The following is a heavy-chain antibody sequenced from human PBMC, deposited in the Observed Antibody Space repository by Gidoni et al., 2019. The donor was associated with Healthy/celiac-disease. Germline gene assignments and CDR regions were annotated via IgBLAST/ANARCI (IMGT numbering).Heavy chain of an antibody. CDR3: ARAPPWGFGELFFDY. V-gene: IGHV4-39*07. Sequence: QLQLQESGPGLVTPSETLSLTCTVSGGSLSSSSYYWGWIRQPPGKGLEWIGSIYYSGSTYYNPSLKSRVTISVDTSKNQFSLKLSSVTAADTAVYYCARAPPWGFGELFFDYWGQGTLVTVSS. D-gene: IGHD3-10*01. CDR1: GGSLSSSSYY. J-gene: IGHJ4*02. CDR2: IYYSGST.